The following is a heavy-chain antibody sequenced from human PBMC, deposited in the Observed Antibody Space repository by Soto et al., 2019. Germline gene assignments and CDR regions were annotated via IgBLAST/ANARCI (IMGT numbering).Heavy chain of an antibody. D-gene: IGHD3-3*01. CDR2: IYYSGST. CDR1: GGSISSGDYY. J-gene: IGHJ6*02. V-gene: IGHV4-30-4*01. CDR3: AREVTISRGAVLEWLLPKVNYYGMDV. Sequence: SETLSLSCTVSGGSISSGDYYWSWIRQPPGKGLEWIGYIYYSGSTYYNPSLKSRVTISVDTSKNQFSLKLSSVTAADTAVYYCAREVTISRGAVLEWLLPKVNYYGMDVWGQGTTVTVSS.